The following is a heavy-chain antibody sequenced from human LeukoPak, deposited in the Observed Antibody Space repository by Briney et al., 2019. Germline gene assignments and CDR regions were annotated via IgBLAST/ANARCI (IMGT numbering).Heavy chain of an antibody. CDR3: ARALTYYYDSSGYYPLDY. Sequence: GGSLRLSCAASGFTFSSYAMHWVRQAPGKGLEYVSAFSSNGGSTYYANSVKGRFTISRDNSKNTLYLQMGSLRAEDMAVYYCARALTYYYDSSGYYPLDYWGQGTLVTVSS. CDR2: FSSNGGST. D-gene: IGHD3-22*01. V-gene: IGHV3-64*01. J-gene: IGHJ4*02. CDR1: GFTFSSYA.